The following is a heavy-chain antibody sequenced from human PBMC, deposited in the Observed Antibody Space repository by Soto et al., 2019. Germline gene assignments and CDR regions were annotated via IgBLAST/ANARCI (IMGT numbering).Heavy chain of an antibody. J-gene: IGHJ4*02. CDR1: GGSIYRSGYY. Sequence: SETLSLTRTVSGGSIYRSGYYWGRIRQPPGRGLEWIGNIDYNGVTYSNPSLKSRVTIPRDTSKNQFSLKLTSVTAADTALYYCGKVLVGATGHTDSDSWGPGTLVTVSS. CDR2: IDYNGVT. V-gene: IGHV4-39*01. CDR3: GKVLVGATGHTDSDS. D-gene: IGHD2-15*01.